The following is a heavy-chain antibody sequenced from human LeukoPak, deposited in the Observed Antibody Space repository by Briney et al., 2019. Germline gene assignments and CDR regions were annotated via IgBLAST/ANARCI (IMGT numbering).Heavy chain of an antibody. J-gene: IGHJ3*02. CDR3: ASLRSYSDAFDI. Sequence: GESLKISCQGSGYTFTRYWIAWVRQMPGEGLEWMGIIYPGDSDTRYSPSFQGQATISADKSISTAFLQWSSLKASDSAMYYCASLRSYSDAFDIWGQGTMVTVSS. D-gene: IGHD2-21*01. CDR2: IYPGDSDT. V-gene: IGHV5-51*01. CDR1: GYTFTRYW.